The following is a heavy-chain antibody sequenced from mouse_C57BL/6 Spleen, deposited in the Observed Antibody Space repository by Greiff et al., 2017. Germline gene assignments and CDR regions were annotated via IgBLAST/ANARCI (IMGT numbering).Heavy chain of an antibody. Sequence: EVQLQQSGPELVKPGASVKISCKASGYTFTDYYMNWVKQSHGKSLEWIGDINPNNGGTSYNQKFKGKATLTVDKSSSTAYMELRSLTSEDSAVXYCARRVYYGNPYYYAMDYWGQGTSVTVSS. CDR1: GYTFTDYY. CDR3: ARRVYYGNPYYYAMDY. D-gene: IGHD2-1*01. J-gene: IGHJ4*01. V-gene: IGHV1-26*01. CDR2: INPNNGGT.